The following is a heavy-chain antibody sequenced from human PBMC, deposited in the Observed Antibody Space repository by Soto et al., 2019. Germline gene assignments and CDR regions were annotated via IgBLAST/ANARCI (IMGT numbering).Heavy chain of an antibody. Sequence: EVQLVESGGGLVQPGGSLRLTCAASGFPFSIYSMNWVRLAPGKGLEWSAYITSDTNTIKYADSVKGRFTISRDNAKNLMYLQMNSLRDEDTAVYFCAISVEGHFDCWGQGTVVTVSS. D-gene: IGHD6-19*01. V-gene: IGHV3-48*02. J-gene: IGHJ4*02. CDR2: ITSDTNTI. CDR3: AISVEGHFDC. CDR1: GFPFSIYS.